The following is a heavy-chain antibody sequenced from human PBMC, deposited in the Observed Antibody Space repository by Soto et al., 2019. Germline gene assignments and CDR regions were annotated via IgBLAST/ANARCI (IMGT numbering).Heavy chain of an antibody. Sequence: ASVQVSCKASGYTFTGYYMHWGRQAPGQGLEWMGWINPNSGGTNYAQKFQGWVTMTRDTSISTAYMELSRLRSDDTAVYYCARGVDTAMVEGTNWFDPWGQGTLVTVSS. V-gene: IGHV1-2*04. CDR1: GYTFTGYY. D-gene: IGHD5-18*01. CDR2: INPNSGGT. J-gene: IGHJ5*02. CDR3: ARGVDTAMVEGTNWFDP.